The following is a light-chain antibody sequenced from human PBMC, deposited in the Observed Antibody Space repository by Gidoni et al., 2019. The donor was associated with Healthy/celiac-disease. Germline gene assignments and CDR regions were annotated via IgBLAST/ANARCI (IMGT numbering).Light chain of an antibody. Sequence: SYELTQPPSLSVSPGQTARIPCSGDALPKQYAYWYQQKPGQAPVLVIYKDSERPSGITARFSGSSSGKTATLTISGVQAEDEADYYCQSADSSGTYWVFGGGTKLTVL. CDR2: KDS. J-gene: IGLJ3*02. CDR1: ALPKQY. CDR3: QSADSSGTYWV. V-gene: IGLV3-25*02.